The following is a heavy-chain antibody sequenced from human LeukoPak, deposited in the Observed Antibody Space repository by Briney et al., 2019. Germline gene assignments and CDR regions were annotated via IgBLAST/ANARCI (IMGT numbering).Heavy chain of an antibody. CDR3: ARRIINCVRFDP. V-gene: IGHV4-39*01. CDR1: GGSISSSSYY. J-gene: IGHJ5*02. CDR2: IYYSGST. D-gene: IGHD1-14*01. Sequence: SETLSLTCTVSGGSISSSSYYWGWIRPPPGKGLEWIGSIYYSGSTYYNPSLKRRVTISVDTSKNQFSLKLSSVTAADSAVYYCARRIINCVRFDPWGQGTLVTVSS.